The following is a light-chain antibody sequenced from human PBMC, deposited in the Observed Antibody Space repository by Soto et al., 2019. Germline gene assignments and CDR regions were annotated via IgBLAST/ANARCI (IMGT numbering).Light chain of an antibody. CDR1: QSIGSH. J-gene: IGKJ4*01. CDR2: AAS. V-gene: IGKV1-39*01. Sequence: DIQMTQPPSSLSASVGDRVTVTCRASQSIGSHLNWYQQKPGKAPNLLIYAASGLQSGVPSRFSGSGSRTDFTLTISSLQPEDVATYYCHQSYSFPLTFGGGTKVEIK. CDR3: HQSYSFPLT.